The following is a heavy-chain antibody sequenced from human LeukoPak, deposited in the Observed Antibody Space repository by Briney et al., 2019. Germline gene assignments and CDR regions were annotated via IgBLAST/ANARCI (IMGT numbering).Heavy chain of an antibody. CDR1: EFTFSSYA. CDR3: ANIIRKYTSGYYYFDY. V-gene: IGHV3-30-3*01. D-gene: IGHD6-25*01. Sequence: GGSLRLSCAASEFTFSSYAMHWVRQAPGKGLEWVAAISFDGNNEYYADSVKGRFTISRENSKNTLYLQMNSLRAEDTAVYYCANIIRKYTSGYYYFDYWGQGTLVTVSS. CDR2: ISFDGNNE. J-gene: IGHJ4*02.